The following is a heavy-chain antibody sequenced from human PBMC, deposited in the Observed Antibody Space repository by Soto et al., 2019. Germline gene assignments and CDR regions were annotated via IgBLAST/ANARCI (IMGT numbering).Heavy chain of an antibody. Sequence: PGGSLRLSCAASGFTFSSYWMSWVRQAPGKGLEWVANIKQDGSEKYYVDSVKGRFTISRDNAKNSLYLQMNSLRAEDTAVYYCARGMGSGWYRKNWFDPWGQGTLVTVSS. CDR3: ARGMGSGWYRKNWFDP. J-gene: IGHJ5*02. D-gene: IGHD6-19*01. CDR1: GFTFSSYW. CDR2: IKQDGSEK. V-gene: IGHV3-7*03.